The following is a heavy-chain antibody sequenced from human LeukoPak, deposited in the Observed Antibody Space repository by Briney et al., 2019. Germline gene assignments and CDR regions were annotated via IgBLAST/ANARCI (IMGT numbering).Heavy chain of an antibody. J-gene: IGHJ4*02. CDR3: ARVNDYYDSSGYSPWIDY. V-gene: IGHV4-39*07. D-gene: IGHD3-22*01. Sequence: SETLSLTCTVSGGSISSSSYYWGWIRQPPGKGLEWIGSIYYSGSTYYNPSLKGRVTISVDTSKNQFSLKLSSVTAADTAVYYCARVNDYYDSSGYSPWIDYWGQGTLVTVSS. CDR2: IYYSGST. CDR1: GGSISSSSYY.